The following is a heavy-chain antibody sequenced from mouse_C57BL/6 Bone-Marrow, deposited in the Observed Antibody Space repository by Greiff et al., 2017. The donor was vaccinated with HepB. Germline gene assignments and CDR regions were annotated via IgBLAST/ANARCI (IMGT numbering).Heavy chain of an antibody. CDR3: ARDGYYGGFYYFDY. CDR2: INYDGSST. Sequence: EVQRVESEGGLVQPGSSMKLSCTASGFTFSDYYIAWVRQVPEKGLEWVANINYDGSSTYYLDSLKSRFIISRDNAKNILYLQMSSLKSEDTATYYCARDGYYGGFYYFDYWGQGTTLTVSS. CDR1: GFTFSDYY. V-gene: IGHV5-16*01. D-gene: IGHD1-1*01. J-gene: IGHJ2*01.